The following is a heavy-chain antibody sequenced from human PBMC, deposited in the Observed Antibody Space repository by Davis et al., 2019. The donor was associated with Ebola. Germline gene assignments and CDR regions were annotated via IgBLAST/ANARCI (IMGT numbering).Heavy chain of an antibody. V-gene: IGHV2-5*02. CDR3: AHRTLRYFDWLSGYYFDY. CDR2: IYWDDDK. CDR1: GFPLSPSGLG. J-gene: IGHJ4*02. Sequence: SGPTLVNPTQTLTLTCPFSGFPLSPSGLGVGWIRQPPGKALKWLALIYWDDDKRYSPSLKSRLTITKDTSKTQVVLTMTNMDPVDTATYYCAHRTLRYFDWLSGYYFDYWGQGTLVTVSS. D-gene: IGHD3-9*01.